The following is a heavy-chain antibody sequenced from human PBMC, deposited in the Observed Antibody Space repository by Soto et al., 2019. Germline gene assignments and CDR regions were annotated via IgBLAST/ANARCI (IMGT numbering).Heavy chain of an antibody. Sequence: QVQLVESGGGVVQPGRSLRVSWAASGFTFSSHGMHWVRQAPGKGLEWVAVIWYDGSNKYYGESVKGRFIISRDNSKNTVDLQMNSLRAEDTAIYYCARWGPDKVLDYWGQGTLVTVSS. CDR3: ARWGPDKVLDY. D-gene: IGHD3-16*01. CDR1: GFTFSSHG. CDR2: IWYDGSNK. J-gene: IGHJ4*02. V-gene: IGHV3-33*01.